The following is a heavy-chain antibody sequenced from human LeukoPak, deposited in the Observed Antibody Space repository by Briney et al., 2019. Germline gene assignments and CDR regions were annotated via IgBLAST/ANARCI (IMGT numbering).Heavy chain of an antibody. J-gene: IGHJ4*02. D-gene: IGHD4-17*01. CDR1: GFTFSSYA. CDR3: AKDRGKYGDYDY. CDR2: ISGSGGST. Sequence: GGSLRLSCAASGFTFSSYAMSWVRQAPGKGLEWVSAISGSGGSTYYADSVKGRFTISRDNSKNALYLQMNSLRAEDTAVYYCAKDRGKYGDYDYWGQGTLVTVSS. V-gene: IGHV3-23*01.